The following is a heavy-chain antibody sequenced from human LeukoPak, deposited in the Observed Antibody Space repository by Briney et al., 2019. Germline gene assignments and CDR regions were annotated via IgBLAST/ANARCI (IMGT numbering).Heavy chain of an antibody. Sequence: SETLSLTCAVSGGSISSGGYYWSWIRQPPGKGLEWIGYIYYSGSTNYNPSLKSRVTISVDTSKNQFSLKLSSVTAADTAVYYCARDGDSSGYYPGAFDIWGQGTMVTVSS. CDR3: ARDGDSSGYYPGAFDI. CDR2: IYYSGST. CDR1: GGSISSGGYY. J-gene: IGHJ3*02. D-gene: IGHD3-22*01. V-gene: IGHV4-61*08.